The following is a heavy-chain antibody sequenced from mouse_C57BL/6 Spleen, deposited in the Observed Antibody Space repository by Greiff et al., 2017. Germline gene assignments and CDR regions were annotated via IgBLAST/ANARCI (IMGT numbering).Heavy chain of an antibody. J-gene: IGHJ2*01. Sequence: VQLQESGPELVKPGASVKISCKASGYAFSSSWMNWVKQRPGKGLEWIGRIYPGDGDTNYNGKFKGKATLTADKSSSTAYMQLSSLTSEDSAVYFCARGGWLLRYFDYWGQGTTLPVSS. CDR2: IYPGDGDT. V-gene: IGHV1-82*01. CDR1: GYAFSSSW. CDR3: ARGGWLLRYFDY. D-gene: IGHD2-3*01.